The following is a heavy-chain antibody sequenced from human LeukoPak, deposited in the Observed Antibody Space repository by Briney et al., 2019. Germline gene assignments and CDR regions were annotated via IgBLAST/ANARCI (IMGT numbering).Heavy chain of an antibody. CDR1: GESFNGYY. CDR2: INDIGHT. J-gene: IGHJ6*03. CDR3: ARGEGNDYVWGSFYYYLDV. Sequence: PSETLSLTRGVSGESFNGYYWTWIRQSPGKGLEWIGEINDIGHTNYNSALKSRVTILLDTSKKQFSLRLSSVTAADTAVYYCARGEGNDYVWGSFYYYLDVWGKGTTVTVSS. D-gene: IGHD3-16*01. V-gene: IGHV4-34*01.